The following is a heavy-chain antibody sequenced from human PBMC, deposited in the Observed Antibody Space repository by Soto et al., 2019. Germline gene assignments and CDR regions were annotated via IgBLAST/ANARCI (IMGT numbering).Heavy chain of an antibody. CDR3: ARLIGTSWFVG. CDR2: TYYRSQWFN. J-gene: IGHJ4*02. D-gene: IGHD6-13*01. Sequence: PSQTLSLTCAISGDSVSSNIVTWDWIRQSPSRGPEWLGRTYYRSQWFNDYAVSVKSRMTINADTSKNQFSLQLNYVTPEDTAVYYCARLIGTSWFVGWGQGTPVTVSS. CDR1: GDSVSSNIVT. V-gene: IGHV6-1*01.